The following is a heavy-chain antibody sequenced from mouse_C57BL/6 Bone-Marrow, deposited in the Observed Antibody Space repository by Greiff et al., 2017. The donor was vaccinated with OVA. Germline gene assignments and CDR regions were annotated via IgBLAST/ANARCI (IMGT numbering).Heavy chain of an antibody. D-gene: IGHD3-3*01. CDR3: ARDSILDY. CDR1: GYTFTSYW. J-gene: IGHJ2*01. Sequence: VQLQESGAELVRPGSSVKLSCKASGYTFTSYWMDWVKQRPGQGLEWIGNIYPSDSETHYNQKFKDKATLTVDKSSSTAYMQLSSLTSEDSAVYYCARDSILDYWGQGTTLTVSS. CDR2: IYPSDSET. V-gene: IGHV1-61*01.